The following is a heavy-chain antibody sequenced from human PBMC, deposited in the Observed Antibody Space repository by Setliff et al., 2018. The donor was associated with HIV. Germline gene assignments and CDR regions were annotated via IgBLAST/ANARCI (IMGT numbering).Heavy chain of an antibody. J-gene: IGHJ6*03. CDR3: ARDGPLEGSYRYYYYYMDV. Sequence: LSLTCIVSGDSFTDNYWTWIRQPPGKGLEWIGYIHYRGSTNYHPSLRGRVTISVDTWRNQFSLKLNSVTVADTAMYYCARDGPLEGSYRYYYYYMDVWGKGTTVTVSS. D-gene: IGHD3-10*01. CDR2: IHYRGST. CDR1: GDSFTDNY. V-gene: IGHV4-59*01.